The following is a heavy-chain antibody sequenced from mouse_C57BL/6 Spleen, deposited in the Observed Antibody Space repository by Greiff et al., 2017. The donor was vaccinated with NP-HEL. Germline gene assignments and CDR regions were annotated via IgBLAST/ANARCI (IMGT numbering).Heavy chain of an antibody. V-gene: IGHV5-17*01. CDR2: ISSGSRTI. CDR3: ARSGDYYAMDY. CDR1: GFTFSDSG. J-gene: IGHJ4*01. Sequence: DVQLVESGGGLVKPGGSLKLSCAASGFTFSDSGMHWVRQAPEKGLEWVAYISSGSRTIYYADTVKGRFTISRDNAKNTLFLQMTSLRSEDTAMYYCARSGDYYAMDYWGQGTSVTVSS. D-gene: IGHD4-1*01.